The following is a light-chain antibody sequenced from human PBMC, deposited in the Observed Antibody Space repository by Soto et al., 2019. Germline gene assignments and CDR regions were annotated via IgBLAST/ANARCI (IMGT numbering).Light chain of an antibody. CDR2: EVS. CDR3: SSNVGSNNLV. Sequence: QSALTQPPSASGSPGQSVTISCTGTSSDVGGYNYVAWYQHHPGKAPKLMIYEVSKRPSGVPDRFSGSKSGNTASLTVSGLQAEDEADYYCSSNVGSNNLVFGGGTQLTVL. CDR1: SSDVGGYNY. V-gene: IGLV2-8*01. J-gene: IGLJ3*02.